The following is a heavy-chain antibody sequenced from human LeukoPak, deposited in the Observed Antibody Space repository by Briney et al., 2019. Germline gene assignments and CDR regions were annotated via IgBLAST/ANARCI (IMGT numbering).Heavy chain of an antibody. CDR2: ISGSGGST. Sequence: GGSLRLSCAASGFTFSSYAMSWVRQAPGKGLEWVSAISGSGGSTYYADSVKGRFTISRDNAKNSLYLQMNSLRAEDTAVYYCARVPRDAFDIWGQGTMVTVSS. CDR3: ARVPRDAFDI. J-gene: IGHJ3*02. V-gene: IGHV3-23*01. CDR1: GFTFSSYA.